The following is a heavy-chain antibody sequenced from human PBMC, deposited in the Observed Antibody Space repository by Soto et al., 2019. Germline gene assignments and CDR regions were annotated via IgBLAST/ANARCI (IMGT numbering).Heavy chain of an antibody. CDR3: ARGGDILTGYYSELDY. CDR1: GYTFTSYA. Sequence: ASVKVSCKAAGYTFTSYAMHWVRQAPGQRLEWMGWINAGNGNTKYSQKFQGRVTITRDTSASTAYMELSSVTAADTAVYYCARGGDILTGYYSELDYWGQGTLVTVSS. J-gene: IGHJ4*02. D-gene: IGHD3-9*01. V-gene: IGHV1-3*01. CDR2: INAGNGNT.